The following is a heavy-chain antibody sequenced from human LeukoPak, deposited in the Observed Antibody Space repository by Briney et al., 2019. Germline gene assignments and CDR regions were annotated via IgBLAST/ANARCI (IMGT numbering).Heavy chain of an antibody. CDR1: GFTFSSYA. CDR3: AKVGYCSSTSCYWRGTYYFDY. Sequence: GGSLRLSCAASGFTFSSYAMSWVRQAPGKGLEWVSAISGSGGSTYYADSVKGRFTISRDNSKNTLYLRMNSLRAEDTAVYYCAKVGYCSSTSCYWRGTYYFDYWGQGTLVTVSS. CDR2: ISGSGGST. J-gene: IGHJ4*02. D-gene: IGHD2-2*01. V-gene: IGHV3-23*01.